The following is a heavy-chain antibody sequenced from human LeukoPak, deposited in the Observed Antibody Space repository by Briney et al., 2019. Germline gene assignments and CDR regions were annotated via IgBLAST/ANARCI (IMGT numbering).Heavy chain of an antibody. Sequence: PGGSLRLSCAASGFTFSSYAMHWVRQAPGKGLEWVAVISYDGSNKYYADSVKGRFTISRDNSKSTLYLQMNSLRAEDTAVYHCARGSYYYDSSAYYSPSYYFDYWGQGTLVTVSS. J-gene: IGHJ4*02. CDR1: GFTFSSYA. V-gene: IGHV3-30-3*01. CDR3: ARGSYYYDSSAYYSPSYYFDY. CDR2: ISYDGSNK. D-gene: IGHD3-22*01.